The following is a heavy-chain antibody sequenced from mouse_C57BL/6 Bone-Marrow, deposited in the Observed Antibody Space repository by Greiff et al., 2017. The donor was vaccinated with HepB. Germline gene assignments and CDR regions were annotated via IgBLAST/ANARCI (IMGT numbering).Heavy chain of an antibody. CDR1: GYSITSGYY. CDR2: ISYDGSN. Sequence: EVQVVESGPGLVKPSQSLSLTCSVTGYSITSGYYWNWIRQFPGNKLEWMGYISYDGSNNYNPSLKNRISITRDTSKNQFFLKLNSVTTEDTATYYCARAGYGSDYWGQGTTLTVSS. V-gene: IGHV3-6*01. D-gene: IGHD1-1*02. J-gene: IGHJ2*01. CDR3: ARAGYGSDY.